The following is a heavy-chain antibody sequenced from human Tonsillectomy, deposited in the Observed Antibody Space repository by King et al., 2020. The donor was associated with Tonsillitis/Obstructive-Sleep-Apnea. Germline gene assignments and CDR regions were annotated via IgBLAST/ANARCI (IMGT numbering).Heavy chain of an antibody. Sequence: VQLVESGGGVVQPGRSLRLSCAASGFTFSSYGMHWVRQAPGKGLEWVALISYDGSNKYYADSVKGRFTISRDNSKNTLYLQMNSLRAEDTAVYYCAKEAEGGTYYYYYYNMDVWGKGTTVTVSS. CDR3: AKEAEGGTYYYYYYNMDV. V-gene: IGHV3-30*18. J-gene: IGHJ6*03. CDR2: ISYDGSNK. CDR1: GFTFSSYG. D-gene: IGHD1-7*01.